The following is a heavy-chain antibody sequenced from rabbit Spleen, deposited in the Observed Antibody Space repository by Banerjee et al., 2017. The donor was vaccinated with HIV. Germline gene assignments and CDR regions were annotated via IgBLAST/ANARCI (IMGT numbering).Heavy chain of an antibody. CDR2: IDTGRSGFT. V-gene: IGHV1S40*01. D-gene: IGHD8-1*01. CDR3: ARDTGSSFSSYGMDL. CDR1: GVSFSISSY. J-gene: IGHJ6*01. Sequence: QSLEESGGDLVKPGASLTLTCTASGVSFSISSYMCWVRQAPGKGLEWIACIDTGRSGFTYFASWAKGRFTISKTSSTTVTLQMTSLTAADTATYFCARDTGSSFSSYGMDLWGPGTLVTVS.